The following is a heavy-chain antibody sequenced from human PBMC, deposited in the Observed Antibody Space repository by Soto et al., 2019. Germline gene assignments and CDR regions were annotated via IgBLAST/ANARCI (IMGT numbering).Heavy chain of an antibody. CDR2: MYNTGST. V-gene: IGHV4-59*01. CDR3: ARDLWGYCGTDCYPLDV. D-gene: IGHD2-21*02. J-gene: IGHJ6*02. CDR1: GGSISEYY. Sequence: SETLSLTCTVSGGSISEYYWSWTRQPTGKGLEWIGYMYNTGSTVYNPSFKSRVTISVDTSKNQFSLKLNSVTAADTAVYYCARDLWGYCGTDCYPLDVWGQGTTVTVS.